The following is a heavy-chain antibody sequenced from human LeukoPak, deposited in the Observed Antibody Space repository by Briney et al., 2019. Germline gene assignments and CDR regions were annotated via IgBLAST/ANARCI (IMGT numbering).Heavy chain of an antibody. D-gene: IGHD3-3*01. V-gene: IGHV1-18*01. CDR2: IGAYNGNT. CDR1: GYSFTSYC. CDR3: QRARKRRFDFPTPGDY. J-gene: IGHJ4*02. Sequence: ASVKVSCKASGYSFTSYCICWVRQAPGQGLEWMGWIGAYNGNTNYAQKLQGRVTMTTDTSTSPAYMELMSLRADEAAGDYVQRARKRRFDFPTPGDYWGQGTLVTVSS.